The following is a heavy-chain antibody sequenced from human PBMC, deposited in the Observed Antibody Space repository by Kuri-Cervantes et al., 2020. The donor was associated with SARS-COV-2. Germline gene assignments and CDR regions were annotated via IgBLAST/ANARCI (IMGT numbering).Heavy chain of an antibody. CDR1: GFTVNSNY. CDR2: IYSSGST. Sequence: GGSLRLSCAASGFTVNSNYMSWVRQAPGKGLEWVSVIYSSGSTNYADSVKGRFTISRDNAKNSLYLQMNSLRAEDTAVYYRARGDSSGYLHYFDYWGQGTLVTVSS. V-gene: IGHV3-53*03. J-gene: IGHJ4*02. D-gene: IGHD3-22*01. CDR3: ARGDSSGYLHYFDY.